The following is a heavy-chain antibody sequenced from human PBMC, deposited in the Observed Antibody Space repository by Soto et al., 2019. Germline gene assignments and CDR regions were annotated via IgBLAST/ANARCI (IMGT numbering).Heavy chain of an antibody. D-gene: IGHD6-13*01. Sequence: SETLSLTCTVSGGSISSYYWSWIRQPPGKGLEWIGYIYYSGSTNYNPSLKSRVTISVDTSKNQFSLKLSSVTAADTAVYYCARVIGSSWYFYYYYMDVWGKGTTVTVS. CDR1: GGSISSYY. V-gene: IGHV4-59*01. J-gene: IGHJ6*03. CDR3: ARVIGSSWYFYYYYMDV. CDR2: IYYSGST.